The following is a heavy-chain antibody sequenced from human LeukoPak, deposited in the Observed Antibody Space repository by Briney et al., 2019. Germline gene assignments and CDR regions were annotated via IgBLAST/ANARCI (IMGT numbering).Heavy chain of an antibody. CDR1: GGSISSYY. J-gene: IGHJ3*02. V-gene: IGHV4-59*01. CDR2: IYYSGST. D-gene: IGHD5-24*01. CDR3: ARNQGRRDGYLRGAFDI. Sequence: SETLSLACTVSGGSISSYYWSWIRQPPGKGLEWLGYIYYSGSTNYNPSLKSRVTISVDTSKNQFSLKLSSVTAADTAVYYCARNQGRRDGYLRGAFDIWGQGTMVTVSS.